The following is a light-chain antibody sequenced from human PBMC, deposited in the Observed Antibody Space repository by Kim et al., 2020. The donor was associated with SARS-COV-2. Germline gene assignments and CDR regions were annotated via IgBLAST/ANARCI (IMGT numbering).Light chain of an antibody. CDR1: QDISNY. J-gene: IGKJ2*01. V-gene: IGKV1-33*01. CDR3: QQCDNLPYT. CDR2: DAS. Sequence: SASVGDRVTITCQASQDISNYLNWYQQKPGKAPKLLIYDASNLETGVPSRFSRSGSGTDFTFTISSLQPEDIATYYCQQCDNLPYTFGQGTKLEI.